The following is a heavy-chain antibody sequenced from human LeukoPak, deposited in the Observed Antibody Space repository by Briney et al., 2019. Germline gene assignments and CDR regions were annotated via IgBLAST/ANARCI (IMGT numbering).Heavy chain of an antibody. CDR1: GYTFTGYY. Sequence: GASVKVSCKASGYTFTGYYMHWVRQAPGQGLEWMGWINPNSGGTNYAQKFQGRVTMTRDTSTSTAYMELRSLRTADTAMYYCSRGGDSSGYYFRYAFDIWGQGTMVTVSS. J-gene: IGHJ3*02. V-gene: IGHV1-2*02. D-gene: IGHD3-22*01. CDR2: INPNSGGT. CDR3: SRGGDSSGYYFRYAFDI.